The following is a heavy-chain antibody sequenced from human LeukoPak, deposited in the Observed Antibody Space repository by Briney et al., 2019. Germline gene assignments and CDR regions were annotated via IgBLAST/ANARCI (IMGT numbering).Heavy chain of an antibody. J-gene: IGHJ3*02. CDR3: ARDVSIGGARDAFDI. Sequence: SETLSLTCAVYGGSFSGYYWTWIRQPPGKGLEWIGEINHSGSTNYNPSLKSRVTISVDTSKNQFSLKLSSVTAADTAVYYCARDVSIGGARDAFDIWGQGTMVTVSS. V-gene: IGHV4-34*01. CDR2: INHSGST. CDR1: GGSFSGYY. D-gene: IGHD3-10*01.